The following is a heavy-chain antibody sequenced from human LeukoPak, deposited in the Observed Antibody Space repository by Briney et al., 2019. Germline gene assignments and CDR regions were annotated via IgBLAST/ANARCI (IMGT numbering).Heavy chain of an antibody. CDR3: ASGRQLLFRVFDY. CDR2: MNPNSGNT. D-gene: IGHD2-2*01. CDR1: GYTFTSSD. Sequence: ASVKVSCKASGYTFTSSDINWVRQATGQGLEWMGWMNPNSGNTGYAQKFQGRVTMTRNTSISTAYMELSSLRSEDTAVYYCASGRQLLFRVFDYWGQGTLVTVSS. V-gene: IGHV1-8*01. J-gene: IGHJ4*02.